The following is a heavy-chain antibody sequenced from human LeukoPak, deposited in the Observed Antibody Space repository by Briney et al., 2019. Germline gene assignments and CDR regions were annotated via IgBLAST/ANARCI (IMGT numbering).Heavy chain of an antibody. CDR1: GGSISSNY. J-gene: IGHJ4*02. CDR3: ARRDGYNSLYFDF. Sequence: SETLSLTCTVAGGSISSNYWSWIRQPPGKGLEWIGYIHNSGSTNYNPSLKSRVTISVDTSKNQFSLKLTSVTAADTAMYYCARRDGYNSLYFDFWGQGTLVTVSS. D-gene: IGHD5-24*01. CDR2: IHNSGST. V-gene: IGHV4-59*08.